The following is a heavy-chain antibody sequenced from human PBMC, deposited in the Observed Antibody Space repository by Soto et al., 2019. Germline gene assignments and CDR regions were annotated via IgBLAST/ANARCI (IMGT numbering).Heavy chain of an antibody. D-gene: IGHD3-10*01. Sequence: GGSLRLSCAASGSTLGHYVMSWVRQAPGKGLEWVSTITGSSGSTTYTESVKGRFTISRDNSKNSLYLQMNNLRAEDTAIYYCAKADTGWFAPWGRGTLVTVSS. CDR3: AKADTGWFAP. CDR2: ITGSSGST. CDR1: GSTLGHYV. V-gene: IGHV3-23*01. J-gene: IGHJ5*02.